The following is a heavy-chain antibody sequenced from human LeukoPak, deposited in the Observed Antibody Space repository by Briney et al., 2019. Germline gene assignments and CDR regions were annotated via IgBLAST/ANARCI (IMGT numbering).Heavy chain of an antibody. CDR1: GYSFTRYW. CDR2: IYPGDSET. Sequence: GESLKTSCKGSGYSFTRYWIGWVRQMPGKGLEWMGIIYPGDSETRYSPSFQGQVTISADKSFSTAYLQWRSLKASDTAMYYCARWQLANGAFDIWGQGTMVTVSS. D-gene: IGHD6-6*01. V-gene: IGHV5-51*01. J-gene: IGHJ3*02. CDR3: ARWQLANGAFDI.